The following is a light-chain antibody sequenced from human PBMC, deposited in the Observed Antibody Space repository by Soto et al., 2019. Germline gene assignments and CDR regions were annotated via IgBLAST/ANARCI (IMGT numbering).Light chain of an antibody. Sequence: EIVMTQSPATLSVSPGERVTLSCRASQSVNSNLAWYQLKPGQAPRLLIYGASTRATGIPARISGSGSGTEFTLTISSLQSEDFAVYYCQQYIKWPITFGQGTRLEIK. CDR3: QQYIKWPIT. V-gene: IGKV3-15*01. CDR1: QSVNSN. CDR2: GAS. J-gene: IGKJ5*01.